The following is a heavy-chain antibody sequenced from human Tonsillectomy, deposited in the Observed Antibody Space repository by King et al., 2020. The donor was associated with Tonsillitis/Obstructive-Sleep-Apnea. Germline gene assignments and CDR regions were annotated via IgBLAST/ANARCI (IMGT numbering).Heavy chain of an antibody. Sequence: TLKESGPALVKPTQTLTLNCTFSGFSLSTSGMCVSWIRQPPGKALEWLALIDWDDDKYYSTSLKTRLTISKDTSKNQVVLTMTNMDPVDTATYYCARYQWERRYFDYWGQGTLVTVSS. CDR1: GFSLSTSGMC. V-gene: IGHV2-70*01. CDR3: ARYQWERRYFDY. D-gene: IGHD1-26*01. CDR2: IDWDDDK. J-gene: IGHJ4*02.